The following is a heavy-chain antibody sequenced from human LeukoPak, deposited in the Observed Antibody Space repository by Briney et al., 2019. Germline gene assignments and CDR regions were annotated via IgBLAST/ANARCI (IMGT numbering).Heavy chain of an antibody. V-gene: IGHV3-23*01. CDR1: GFTFSNYA. CDR2: ISGSGDTT. D-gene: IGHD2-21*02. J-gene: IGHJ4*02. Sequence: GGSLRLSCAASGFTFSNYAMSWVRQAPGKGLEWVSVISGSGDTTYYADSVKGRFTISRDNSKNTLYLQMNSLRAGDTAVYYCANLWVTAMDNWGQGTLVTVSS. CDR3: ANLWVTAMDN.